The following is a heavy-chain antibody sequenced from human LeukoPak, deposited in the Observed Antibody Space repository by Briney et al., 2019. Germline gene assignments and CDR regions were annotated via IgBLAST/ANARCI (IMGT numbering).Heavy chain of an antibody. J-gene: IGHJ6*02. CDR2: ISGSGGST. D-gene: IGHD6-13*01. CDR1: GFTFSSHA. CDR3: AKVRGSSSLYGMDV. Sequence: GGSLRLSCAASGFTFSSHAMSWVRQAPGKGLEWVSAISGSGGSTYYADSVKGRFTISRDNSKNTLYLQMSSLRAEDTAVYYCAKVRGSSSLYGMDVWGQGTTVTVSS. V-gene: IGHV3-23*01.